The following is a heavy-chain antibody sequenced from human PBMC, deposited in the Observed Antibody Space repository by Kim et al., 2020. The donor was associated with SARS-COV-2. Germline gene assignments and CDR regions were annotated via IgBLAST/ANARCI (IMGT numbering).Heavy chain of an antibody. CDR2: IDPSDSYT. V-gene: IGHV5-10-1*01. D-gene: IGHD3-22*01. CDR3: ARQSGGYYYDSSGYYLDWFDP. CDR1: GYSFTSYW. J-gene: IGHJ5*02. Sequence: GESLKISRKGSGYSFTSYWISWVRQMPGKGLEWMGRIDPSDSYTNYSPSFQGHVTISADKSISTAYLQWSSLKASDTAMYYCARQSGGYYYDSSGYYLDWFDPWGQGTLVTVSS.